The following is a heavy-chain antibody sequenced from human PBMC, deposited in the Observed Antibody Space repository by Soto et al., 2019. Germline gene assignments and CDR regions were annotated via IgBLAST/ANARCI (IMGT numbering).Heavy chain of an antibody. D-gene: IGHD3-22*01. J-gene: IGHJ5*01. CDR3: ARVERDSSGPSLFDP. Sequence: QVQLVQSGAEVKKPGSSVKVSCKASGGTFSSYAISWVRQAPGQGLEWLGGIIPIFGTANYAQKFKGRVTINADESTSTAYMELSSLRSEDTAVYYCARVERDSSGPSLFDPWGQGTLVTVSS. CDR2: IIPIFGTA. V-gene: IGHV1-69*01. CDR1: GGTFSSYA.